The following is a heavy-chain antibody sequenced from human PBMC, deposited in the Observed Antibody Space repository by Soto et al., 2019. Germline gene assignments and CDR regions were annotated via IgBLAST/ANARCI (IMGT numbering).Heavy chain of an antibody. V-gene: IGHV3-23*01. CDR2: ISGRGDST. Sequence: GGSLRLSCAASGFTFSSYAMSWVRQAPGKGLEWVSAISGRGDSTYYADSVKGRFTISRDNSKNTLYLQMNSLRAEDTAVYYCARVRGSSWTYYYYGMDVWGQGTTVTVSS. CDR1: GFTFSSYA. D-gene: IGHD6-13*01. J-gene: IGHJ6*02. CDR3: ARVRGSSWTYYYYGMDV.